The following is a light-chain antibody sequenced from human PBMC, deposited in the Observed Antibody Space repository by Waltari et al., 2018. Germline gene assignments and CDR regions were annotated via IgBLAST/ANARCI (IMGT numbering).Light chain of an antibody. Sequence: EVVMTQSPDTLSVSPGGRATLSCRASQGIATNLAWYQQRRGQAPRLLIFDASTRATSISGRFSGSGSGTEFTLTISSLQSDDSAVYYCQQYNRWPPITFGQGTRLEIK. V-gene: IGKV3-15*01. CDR3: QQYNRWPPIT. CDR1: QGIATN. J-gene: IGKJ5*01. CDR2: DAS.